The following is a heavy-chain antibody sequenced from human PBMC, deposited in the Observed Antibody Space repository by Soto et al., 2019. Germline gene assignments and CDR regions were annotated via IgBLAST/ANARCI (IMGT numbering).Heavy chain of an antibody. Sequence: SGFTFSDYAMNWVRQAPGKGLEWVSSISSTSTYIFYADSVEGRFTISRDNARNSLTLQMDSLRAEDTAVYFCATGRPPKFFFDNWGQGALVTVSS. J-gene: IGHJ4*02. V-gene: IGHV3-21*01. CDR1: GFTFSDYA. CDR2: ISSTSTYI. CDR3: ATGRPPKFFFDN.